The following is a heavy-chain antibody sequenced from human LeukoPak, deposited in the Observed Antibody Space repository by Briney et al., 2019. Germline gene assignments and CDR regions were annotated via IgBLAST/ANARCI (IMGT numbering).Heavy chain of an antibody. CDR2: ISAYNGNT. D-gene: IGHD3-22*01. CDR3: ARGDYDSSYYYYGMDV. J-gene: IGHJ6*02. CDR1: GYTFTSYG. Sequence: GASVKVSCKASGYTFTSYGISWVRQAPGQGLEWMGWISAYNGNTNYAQKLQGRVTMTTDTSTSTAYMELRSLRSDDTAVYYCARGDYDSSYYYYGMDVWGQGTTVTVSS. V-gene: IGHV1-18*01.